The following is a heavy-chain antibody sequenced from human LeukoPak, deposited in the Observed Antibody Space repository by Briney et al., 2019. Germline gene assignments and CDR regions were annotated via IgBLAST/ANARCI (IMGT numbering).Heavy chain of an antibody. D-gene: IGHD1-26*01. CDR3: ARGLRGWEGWFDP. CDR2: IYTSGST. J-gene: IGHJ5*02. V-gene: IGHV4-61*02. CDR1: GGSVSSGSYY. Sequence: SETLSLTCTVSGGSVSSGSYYWSWIRQPAGKGLEWIGRIYTSGSTNYNPSLKSRVTISVDTSKSQFSLKLSSVTAADTAVYYCARGLRGWEGWFDPWGQGTLVTVSS.